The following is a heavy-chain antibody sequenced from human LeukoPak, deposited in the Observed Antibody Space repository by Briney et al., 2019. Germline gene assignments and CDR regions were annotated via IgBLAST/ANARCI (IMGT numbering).Heavy chain of an antibody. D-gene: IGHD2-15*01. Sequence: ASVTVSCKASGYTFTTYGISWVRQAPGQGPEWMGWVSGDDGRTYYGQKFQDRVTMTKDTSTTTAYMELRSLRSDDTAVYYCARDWHCSGGRCENCFDPWGQGTLVIVSS. CDR2: VSGDDGRT. J-gene: IGHJ5*02. V-gene: IGHV1-18*01. CDR3: ARDWHCSGGRCENCFDP. CDR1: GYTFTTYG.